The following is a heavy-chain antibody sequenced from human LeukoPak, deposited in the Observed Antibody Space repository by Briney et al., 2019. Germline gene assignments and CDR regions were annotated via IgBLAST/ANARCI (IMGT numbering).Heavy chain of an antibody. CDR1: GFTFSSYS. CDR2: ISSSSSYI. D-gene: IGHD6-13*01. J-gene: IGHJ4*02. CDR3: ARDPLPFWYSSSWYYFDY. Sequence: GGSLRLSCAASGFTFSSYSMNWVRQAPGKGLEWVSSISSSSSYIYYADSVKGRFTISRDNAKNSLYLQMNSLRAEDTAVYYCARDPLPFWYSSSWYYFDYWGQGTLVTVSS. V-gene: IGHV3-21*01.